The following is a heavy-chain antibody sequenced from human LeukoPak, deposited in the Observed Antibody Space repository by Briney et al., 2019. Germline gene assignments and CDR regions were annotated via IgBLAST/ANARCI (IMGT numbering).Heavy chain of an antibody. CDR3: ARVAGENIVVVPAAITPFDY. V-gene: IGHV3-21*01. D-gene: IGHD2-2*02. CDR1: GFTFSSYS. J-gene: IGHJ4*02. CDR2: ISSSSSYI. Sequence: GGSLRLSCAASGFTFSSYSMNWVRQAPGKGLEWVSSISSSSSYICYADSVKGRFTISRDNAKNSLYLQMNSLRAEDTAVYYCARVAGENIVVVPAAITPFDYWGQGTLVTVSS.